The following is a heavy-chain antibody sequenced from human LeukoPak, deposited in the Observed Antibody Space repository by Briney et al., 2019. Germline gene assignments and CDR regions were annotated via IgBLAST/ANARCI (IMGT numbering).Heavy chain of an antibody. J-gene: IGHJ3*02. CDR2: ISAYNGNT. V-gene: IGHV1-18*04. Sequence: ASVKVSCKASGYTFTSYDINWVRQATGQGLEWMGWISAYNGNTNYAQKLQGRVTMTTDTSTSTAYMELRSLRSDDTALYYCARVAYYYDTSGRGAFDIWGQGTMVTVSS. D-gene: IGHD3-22*01. CDR1: GYTFTSYD. CDR3: ARVAYYYDTSGRGAFDI.